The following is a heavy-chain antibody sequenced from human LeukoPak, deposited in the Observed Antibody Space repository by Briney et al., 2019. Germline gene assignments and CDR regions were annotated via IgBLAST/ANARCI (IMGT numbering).Heavy chain of an antibody. CDR3: ARAGSYYDFDY. CDR2: IYSGGST. D-gene: IGHD1-26*01. CDR1: GFTVSSNY. V-gene: IGHV3-53*01. J-gene: IGHJ4*02. Sequence: GGSLRLSCAASGFTVSSNYMSWVRQAPGKGLEWVSVIYSGGSTYYADSVKGRFTISRDNSKNTLYLQMNSLRAEDTAVYYCARAGSYYDFDYWGQGTLVTVSS.